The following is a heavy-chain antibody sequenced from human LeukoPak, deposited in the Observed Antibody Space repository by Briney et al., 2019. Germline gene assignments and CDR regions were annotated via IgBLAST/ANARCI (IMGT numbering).Heavy chain of an antibody. D-gene: IGHD3-16*01. J-gene: IGHJ3*02. CDR2: IDYGGRT. V-gene: IGHV4-59*01. CDR1: GGSISDYY. Sequence: LETLSLTCTVPGGSISDYYNWIRQSPGKGLEWIGYIDYGGRTNYNPSFNSRVTISADSSKNQLSLKLRSVTAADTAVYYCARLMITFGGAYDFNIWGQGARVTVS. CDR3: ARLMITFGGAYDFNI.